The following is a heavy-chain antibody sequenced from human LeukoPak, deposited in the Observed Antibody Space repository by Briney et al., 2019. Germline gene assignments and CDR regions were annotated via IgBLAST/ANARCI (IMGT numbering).Heavy chain of an antibody. J-gene: IGHJ4*02. CDR1: GFSVSSNY. Sequence: GGSLRLSCAASGFSVSSNYMSWVRQAPGKGLEWVSAISGSGGSTYYADSVKGRFTISRDNSKNTLYLQMNSLRAEDTAVYYCAINQWLYDYWGQGTLVTVSS. CDR2: ISGSGGST. D-gene: IGHD6-19*01. CDR3: AINQWLYDY. V-gene: IGHV3-23*01.